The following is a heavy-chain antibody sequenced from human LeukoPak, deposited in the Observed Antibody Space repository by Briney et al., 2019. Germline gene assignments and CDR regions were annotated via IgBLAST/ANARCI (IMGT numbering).Heavy chain of an antibody. CDR2: ISAYNGNT. Sequence: ASVKVSCKASGYTFTSYGISWVRQAPGQGLEWMGWISAYNGNTNYAQKLLGRVTMTTDTSTSTAYMELRSLRSDDTAVYYCARARPPDNWFDPWGQGTLVTVSS. CDR3: ARARPPDNWFDP. V-gene: IGHV1-18*01. J-gene: IGHJ5*02. CDR1: GYTFTSYG.